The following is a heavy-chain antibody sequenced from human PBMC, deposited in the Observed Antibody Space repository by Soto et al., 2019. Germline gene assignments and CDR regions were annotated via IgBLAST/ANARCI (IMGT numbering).Heavy chain of an antibody. CDR1: GGSISSSNW. CDR3: AGGVVEDYYDSSGYYDY. D-gene: IGHD3-22*01. CDR2: IYHSGST. V-gene: IGHV4-4*02. J-gene: IGHJ4*02. Sequence: QVQLQESGPGLVKPSGTLSLTCAVSGGSISSSNWWSWVRQPPGKGLEWIGGIYHSGSTNYNPSLKSRVTISVNKSKNQFSVKLSSVTAADTVVYYCAGGVVEDYYDSSGYYDYWGQGTLVTVSS.